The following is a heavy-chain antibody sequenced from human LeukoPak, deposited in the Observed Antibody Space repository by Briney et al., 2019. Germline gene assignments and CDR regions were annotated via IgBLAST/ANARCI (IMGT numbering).Heavy chain of an antibody. CDR2: IIPIFGTA. V-gene: IGHV1-69*05. CDR1: GGTFSSYA. J-gene: IGHJ4*02. D-gene: IGHD3-22*01. Sequence: ASVKVSCKDSGGTFSSYAISWVRQAPGQGLEWMGGIIPIFGTANYAQKFQGRVTITTDESTSTAYMELSSLRSEDTAVYYCATAGGSSGYHNFDYWGQGTLLTVSS. CDR3: ATAGGSSGYHNFDY.